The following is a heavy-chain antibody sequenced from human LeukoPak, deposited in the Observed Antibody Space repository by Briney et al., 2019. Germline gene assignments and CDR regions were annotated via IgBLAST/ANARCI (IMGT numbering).Heavy chain of an antibody. CDR1: GGSISIGGYS. CDR3: ARRPYGGNFDY. V-gene: IGHV4-61*05. J-gene: IGHJ4*02. CDR2: IYYSGST. D-gene: IGHD3-16*01. Sequence: PSETLSLTCTVAGGSISIGGYSWGWIRQHPGKGLEWIGYIYYSGSTNYNPSLKSRVTISVDTSKNQFSLELSSVTAADTAVYYCARRPYGGNFDYWGQGTLVSVSS.